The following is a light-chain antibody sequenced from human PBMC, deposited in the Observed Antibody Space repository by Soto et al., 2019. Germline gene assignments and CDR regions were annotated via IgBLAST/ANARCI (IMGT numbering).Light chain of an antibody. CDR1: PSVSTS. J-gene: IGKJ1*01. CDR2: GAS. Sequence: EILRTQSPATLSVFPGESATLSRRASPSVSTSLAFYQQRPGQAPRPPIFGASSRANGIPDRFSGSGSGTEXTXTISRLEPEDFAVYYCQQYGSSPPTFGQGTKV. V-gene: IGKV3-20*01. CDR3: QQYGSSPPT.